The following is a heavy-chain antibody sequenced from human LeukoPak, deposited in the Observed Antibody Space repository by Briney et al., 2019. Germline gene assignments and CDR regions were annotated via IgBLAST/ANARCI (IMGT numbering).Heavy chain of an antibody. CDR1: GYSISSGYY. J-gene: IGHJ5*02. CDR2: IYHSGST. D-gene: IGHD3-16*01. Sequence: PSETLSLTCTVSGYSISSGYYWGWIRQPPGKGLEWIGSIYHSGSTYYNPSLKSRVTISVDTSENQFSLKLSSVTAADTAVYYCARAVAAFHWGSPYNWIDPWGQGTLVTVSS. V-gene: IGHV4-38-2*02. CDR3: ARAVAAFHWGSPYNWIDP.